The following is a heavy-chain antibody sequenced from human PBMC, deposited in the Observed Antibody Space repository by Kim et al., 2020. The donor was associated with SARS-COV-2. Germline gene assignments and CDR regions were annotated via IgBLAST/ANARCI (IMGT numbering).Heavy chain of an antibody. J-gene: IGHJ5*02. Sequence: GGSLRLSCAASGFTFSIYAMIWVRQAPGKGLECVSYISVSGDRTNYADSVKGRFTISRDNSKNTLYLQINSLRVEDTAVYYCVRKVYGDLGPWGQGTLVTVSS. D-gene: IGHD4-17*01. CDR3: VRKVYGDLGP. CDR1: GFTFSIYA. V-gene: IGHV3-23*01. CDR2: ISVSGDRT.